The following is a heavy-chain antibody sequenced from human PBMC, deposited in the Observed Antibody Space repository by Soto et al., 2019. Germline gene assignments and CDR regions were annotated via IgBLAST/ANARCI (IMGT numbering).Heavy chain of an antibody. CDR1: GFTFSRFS. Sequence: PVGSLRLSCAASGFTFSRFSMHWVRQAPGKGLAWVAVISYDGNNKHFAESVKGRFSISRDDSKNTVYLEMNNLRGDDSAVYYCARDHGMFLSYYYYGMDVWGQGTTVTVSS. CDR3: ARDHGMFLSYYYYGMDV. CDR2: ISYDGNNK. D-gene: IGHD3-10*02. V-gene: IGHV3-30-3*01. J-gene: IGHJ6*02.